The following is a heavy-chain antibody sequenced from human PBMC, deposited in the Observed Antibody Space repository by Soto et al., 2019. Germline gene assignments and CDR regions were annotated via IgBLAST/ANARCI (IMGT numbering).Heavy chain of an antibody. Sequence: QVQLVQSGAEVKKPGSSVKVSCKASGGTFSSYAISWVRQAPGQGLEWMGGIIPIFGTANYAQKFQGRVTIXAXXSTSTAYMELSSLRSEDTAVYYCARSGLAGPYIDYWGQGTLVTVSS. CDR2: IIPIFGTA. V-gene: IGHV1-69*12. J-gene: IGHJ4*02. CDR1: GGTFSSYA. D-gene: IGHD6-19*01. CDR3: ARSGLAGPYIDY.